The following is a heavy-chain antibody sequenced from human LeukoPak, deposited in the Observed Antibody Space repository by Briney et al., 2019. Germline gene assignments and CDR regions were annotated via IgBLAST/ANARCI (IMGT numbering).Heavy chain of an antibody. CDR2: IYYSGST. CDR3: ASGDYGDYIGY. V-gene: IGHV4-31*03. CDR1: GGSISSGGYS. J-gene: IGHJ4*02. D-gene: IGHD4-17*01. Sequence: SETLSLTCTVSGGSISSGGYSWSWIRQHPGKGLEWIGYIYYSGSTYYNPSLKSRVTISVDTSKNQFSLKLSSVTAADTAVYYCASGDYGDYIGYWGQGTLVTVSS.